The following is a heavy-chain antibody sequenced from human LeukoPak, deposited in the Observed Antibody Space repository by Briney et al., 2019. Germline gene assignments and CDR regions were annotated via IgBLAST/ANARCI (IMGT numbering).Heavy chain of an antibody. CDR2: ISYDGDNE. J-gene: IGHJ6*02. CDR1: GFTFSNFA. Sequence: GGSLRLSCAASGFTFSNFAMHWVRQAPGKGLEWVAVISYDGDNEYYADSVKGQFTISRDNSKDRLYLQMNSLRPEDTAMYYCARVRGGKSWYYYGMDVWGRGTTVAVSS. V-gene: IGHV3-30-3*01. CDR3: ARVRGGKSWYYYGMDV. D-gene: IGHD3-16*01.